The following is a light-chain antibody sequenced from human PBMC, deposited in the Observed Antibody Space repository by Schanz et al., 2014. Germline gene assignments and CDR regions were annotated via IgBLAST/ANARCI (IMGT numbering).Light chain of an antibody. CDR3: SSYVGSNNWV. Sequence: QSALTQPASVSGSPGQSITISCTGTSSDVGSYNLVSWYQQHPGKAPKLMIYEVNKRPSGVPDRFSGSKSGNTASLTVSGLQAEDEADYYCSSYVGSNNWVFGGGTKLTVL. J-gene: IGLJ3*02. CDR1: SSDVGSYNL. CDR2: EVN. V-gene: IGLV2-8*01.